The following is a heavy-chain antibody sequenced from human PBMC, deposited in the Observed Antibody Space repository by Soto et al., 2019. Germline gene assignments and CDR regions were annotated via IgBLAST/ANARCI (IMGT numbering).Heavy chain of an antibody. V-gene: IGHV1-69*01. Sequence: QVQLVQSGAEVKKPGSSVKVSCKASGGTFSSYAISWVRQAPGQGLEWMGGIIPIFGTANYAQKFQGRVTITADESTSTAYMELSSLRTEDTAVYYCARATTVTTLGVVRWFDPWGQGTLVTVSS. J-gene: IGHJ5*02. CDR3: ARATTVTTLGVVRWFDP. CDR2: IIPIFGTA. D-gene: IGHD4-17*01. CDR1: GGTFSSYA.